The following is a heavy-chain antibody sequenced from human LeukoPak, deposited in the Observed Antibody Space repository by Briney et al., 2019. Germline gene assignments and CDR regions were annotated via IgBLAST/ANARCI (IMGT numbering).Heavy chain of an antibody. Sequence: GASVKVSYKASGYTFNSYDINWVRQATGQGLEWMGWMNPNSGNTGYAQKFQGRVTMTRNASISTAHMVLSSLRSEDTAVYYCARGQGSHGQQLGDYWGQGTLVTVSS. CDR3: ARGQGSHGQQLGDY. J-gene: IGHJ4*02. D-gene: IGHD6-13*01. CDR2: MNPNSGNT. CDR1: GYTFNSYD. V-gene: IGHV1-8*01.